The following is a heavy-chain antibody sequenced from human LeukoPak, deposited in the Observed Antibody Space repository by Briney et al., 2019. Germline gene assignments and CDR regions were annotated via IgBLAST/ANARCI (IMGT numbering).Heavy chain of an antibody. CDR2: ISGSGGST. CDR3: ARFNVIAAAGTPNFDY. J-gene: IGHJ4*02. Sequence: PGGSLRLSCAASGFTFTSYSMNWVRQAPGKGLEWVSAISGSGGSTYYADSVKGRFTISRDNSKNTLYLQMNSLRAEDTAVYYCARFNVIAAAGTPNFDYWGQGTLVTVSS. V-gene: IGHV3-23*01. D-gene: IGHD6-13*01. CDR1: GFTFTSYS.